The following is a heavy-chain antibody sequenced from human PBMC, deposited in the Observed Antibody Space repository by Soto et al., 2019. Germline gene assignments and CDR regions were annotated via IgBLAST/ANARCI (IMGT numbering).Heavy chain of an antibody. CDR1: GYTLTELS. J-gene: IGHJ6*02. V-gene: IGHV3-49*03. Sequence: SCKVSGYTLTELSMHWFRQAPGKGLEWVGFIRSKAYGGTTEYAASVKGRFTISRDDSKSIAYLQMNSLKTEDTAVYYCTRESVDVLLWFGESKRYYYYGMDVWGQGTTVTVSS. CDR3: TRESVDVLLWFGESKRYYYYGMDV. D-gene: IGHD3-10*01. CDR2: IRSKAYGGTT.